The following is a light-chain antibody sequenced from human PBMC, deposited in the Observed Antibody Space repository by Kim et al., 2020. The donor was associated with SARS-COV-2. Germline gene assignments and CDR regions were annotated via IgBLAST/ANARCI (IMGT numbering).Light chain of an antibody. V-gene: IGLV3-19*01. CDR3: CSPDSNGHRV. CDR2: ARD. Sequence: SSELTQDPAVSVALGQTVRITCQGDILYNHYPRWYQQKAGQAPVLVLYARDSRPSGIPDRFTGSHSTTTASLIITGAQAEDEADYYCCSPDSNGHRVFGPGTKVTVL. J-gene: IGLJ1*01. CDR1: ILYNHY.